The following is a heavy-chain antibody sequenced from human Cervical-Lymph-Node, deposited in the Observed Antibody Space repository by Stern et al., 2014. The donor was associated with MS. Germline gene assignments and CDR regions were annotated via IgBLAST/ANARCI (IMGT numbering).Heavy chain of an antibody. Sequence: QITLKESGPTLVKPTHTLTLTCTFSGFSLSTSGVGVGWIRQPPGKALEWLALIYWAATKRYSPSLERRLTITKDTSKKLVFLTMTNMDPVDTATYYCAHLTTATALDYWGQGTLVTVSS. D-gene: IGHD1-1*01. CDR2: IYWAATK. CDR1: GFSLSTSGVG. CDR3: AHLTTATALDY. J-gene: IGHJ4*02. V-gene: IGHV2-5*02.